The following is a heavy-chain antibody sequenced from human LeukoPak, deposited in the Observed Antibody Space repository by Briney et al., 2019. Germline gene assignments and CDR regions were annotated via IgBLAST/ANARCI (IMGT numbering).Heavy chain of an antibody. J-gene: IGHJ4*02. V-gene: IGHV3-11*04. CDR2: ISSSGSTI. CDR1: GFTFSDYY. CDR3: AKTGYSSSWIDY. Sequence: GGSLRLSCAASGFTFSDYYMSWIRQAPGKGLKWVSYISSSGSTIYYADSVKGRFTISRDNSKNTLYLQMNSLRAEDTAVYYCAKTGYSSSWIDYWGQGTLVTVSS. D-gene: IGHD6-13*01.